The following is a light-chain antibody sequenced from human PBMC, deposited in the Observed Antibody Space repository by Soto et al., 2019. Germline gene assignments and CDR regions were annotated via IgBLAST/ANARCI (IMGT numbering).Light chain of an antibody. J-gene: IGLJ2*01. CDR2: EVS. V-gene: IGLV2-8*01. CDR3: SSYAGSNNFVV. CDR1: SSDVGGYNY. Sequence: QSALTQPPSASGSPRQSVTISCTGTSSDVGGYNYVSWYQQHPGKAPKLMIYEVSKRPSGVPDRFSGSKSDNTASLTVSGLQAEDEADYYCSSYAGSNNFVVFGGGTQLTVL.